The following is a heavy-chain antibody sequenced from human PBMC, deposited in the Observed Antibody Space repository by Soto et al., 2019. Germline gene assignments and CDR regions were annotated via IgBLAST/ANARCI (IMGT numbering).Heavy chain of an antibody. CDR3: ATAPGIYAALFDY. J-gene: IGHJ4*02. CDR1: GYTLTELS. Sequence: GVSVKVSCKVSGYTLTELSMHWVRQAPGKGLEWMGGFDPEDGETIYAQKFQGRVTMTEDTSTDTAYMELSSLRSEDTAVYYCATAPGIYAALFDYWGQGTLVTVSS. V-gene: IGHV1-24*01. CDR2: FDPEDGET. D-gene: IGHD4-17*01.